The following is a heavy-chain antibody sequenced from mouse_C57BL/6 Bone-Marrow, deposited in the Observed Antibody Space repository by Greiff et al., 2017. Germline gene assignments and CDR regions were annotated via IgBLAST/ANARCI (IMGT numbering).Heavy chain of an antibody. Sequence: VQLQQSGAELVKPGASVKLSCTASGFNIKDYYMHWVKQRTEQGLEWIGRIDPEDGETKYAPKFQGKATITADTSSNTAYLQLSSLTSEDTAVYYCARGGYSNQYYFDYWGQGTTLTVSS. D-gene: IGHD2-5*01. CDR1: GFNIKDYY. J-gene: IGHJ2*01. CDR2: IDPEDGET. CDR3: ARGGYSNQYYFDY. V-gene: IGHV14-2*01.